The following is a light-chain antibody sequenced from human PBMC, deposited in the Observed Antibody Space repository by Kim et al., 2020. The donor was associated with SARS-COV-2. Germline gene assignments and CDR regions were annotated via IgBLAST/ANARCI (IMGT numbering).Light chain of an antibody. CDR2: GAS. J-gene: IGKJ1*01. CDR1: RSGSSNY. CDR3: QQYSSSPAT. Sequence: SAGERATLSCRASRSGSSNYLAWYQQKPGQAPRLLIYGASSRATGIPDRFSGSGSGTDFTLTITRLEPEDFAVYYCQQYSSSPATFGQGTKVDIK. V-gene: IGKV3-20*01.